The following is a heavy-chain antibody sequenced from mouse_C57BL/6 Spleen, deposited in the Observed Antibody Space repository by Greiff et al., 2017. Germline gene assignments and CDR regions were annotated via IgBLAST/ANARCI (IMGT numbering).Heavy chain of an antibody. J-gene: IGHJ3*01. D-gene: IGHD2-4*01. CDR1: GFTFSSYG. V-gene: IGHV5-6*02. Sequence: EVKLVESGGDLVKPGGSLKLSCAASGFTFSSYGMSWVRQTPDHRLEWVATISSGGSYTYYPDSVKGRFTIARDNAKNTPYLQMSSLKSEDTAMYYCARPYDYDRAWIAYWGQGTLVTVSA. CDR2: ISSGGSYT. CDR3: ARPYDYDRAWIAY.